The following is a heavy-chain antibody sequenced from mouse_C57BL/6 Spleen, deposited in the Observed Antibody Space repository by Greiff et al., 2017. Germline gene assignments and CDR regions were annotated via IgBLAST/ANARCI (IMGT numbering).Heavy chain of an antibody. V-gene: IGHV1-42*01. Sequence: EVQLQQSGPELVKPGASVKISCKASGYSFTGYYMNWVKQSPEKSLEWIGEINPSTGGTTYNQKFKAKATLTVDKSSSTAYMQLKSLTSEDSAVYYCARSASSGDYYAMDYGGQGTSVTVSS. CDR3: ARSASSGDYYAMDY. D-gene: IGHD3-2*02. J-gene: IGHJ4*01. CDR2: INPSTGGT. CDR1: GYSFTGYY.